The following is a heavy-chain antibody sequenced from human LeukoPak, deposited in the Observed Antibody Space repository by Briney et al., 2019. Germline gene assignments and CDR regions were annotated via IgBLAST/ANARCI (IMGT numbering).Heavy chain of an antibody. CDR3: ARVYVSSNMAFDY. J-gene: IGHJ4*02. V-gene: IGHV3-66*01. Sequence: GGSLRLSCAASRFTVSSNYMSWLRQAPGKGLEWVSVIYSGGSTYYADSVKGRFTISRDNSKETLYLQMKSLRAEDTAVYYCARVYVSSNMAFDYWGQGTLVTVSS. CDR1: RFTVSSNY. D-gene: IGHD2/OR15-2a*01. CDR2: IYSGGST.